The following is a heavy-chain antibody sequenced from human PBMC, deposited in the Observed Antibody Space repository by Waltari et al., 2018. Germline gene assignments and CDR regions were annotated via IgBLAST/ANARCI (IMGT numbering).Heavy chain of an antibody. D-gene: IGHD5-18*01. V-gene: IGHV7-4-1*02. Sequence: QVQLVQSGSELKKHGASVKVSGKAYGYIFINYDMHWVRKALCQGLEWMGWINTNTGNPTYAQGFTGRFVFSLDTSVSTAYLQISSLKAEDTSVYYCAKGIQLWGRGSWYFDDWGQGTLVTVSS. J-gene: IGHJ4*02. CDR2: INTNTGNP. CDR3: AKGIQLWGRGSWYFDD. CDR1: GYIFINYD.